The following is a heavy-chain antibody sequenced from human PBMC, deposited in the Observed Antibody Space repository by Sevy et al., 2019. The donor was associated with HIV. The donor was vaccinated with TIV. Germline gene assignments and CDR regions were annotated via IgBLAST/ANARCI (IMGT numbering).Heavy chain of an antibody. CDR3: ARIHAPYDSSGYADY. Sequence: GESPKISCKGSGYSFTSYWIGWVRQMPGKGLEWMGIIYPGDSDTRYSPSFQGQVTISADKSISTAYLQWSSLKASDTAMYYCARIHAPYDSSGYADYWGQGTLVTVSS. D-gene: IGHD3-22*01. J-gene: IGHJ4*02. V-gene: IGHV5-51*01. CDR2: IYPGDSDT. CDR1: GYSFTSYW.